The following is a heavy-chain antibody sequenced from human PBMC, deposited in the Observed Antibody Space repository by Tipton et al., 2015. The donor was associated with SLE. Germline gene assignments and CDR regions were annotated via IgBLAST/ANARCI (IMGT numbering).Heavy chain of an antibody. CDR3: ARSADYYGSGRPYGMDV. V-gene: IGHV1-18*01. D-gene: IGHD3-10*01. CDR1: GYTFRTYG. J-gene: IGHJ6*02. Sequence: QLVQSGDEVKKPGASVRISCKASGYTFRTYGINWVRQAPGQGLEWMGWISAYNGNTNYAQKLQGRVTMTTDISTSTAYMELRSLRSDDTAVYYCARSADYYGSGRPYGMDVWGQGTTVTVSS. CDR2: ISAYNGNT.